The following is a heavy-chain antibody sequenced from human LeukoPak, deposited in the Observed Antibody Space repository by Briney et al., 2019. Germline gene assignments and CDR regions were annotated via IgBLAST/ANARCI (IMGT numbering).Heavy chain of an antibody. D-gene: IGHD3-9*01. J-gene: IGHJ6*03. CDR2: IYTSGST. CDR3: ARENVLRYFDWLQYYYYCMDV. V-gene: IGHV4-4*07. Sequence: SETLSLTCTVSGGSISSYYWSWIRQPAGKGLEWIGRIYTSGSTNYNPSLKSRVTMSVDTSKNQFSLKLSSVTAADTAVYYCARENVLRYFDWLQYYYYCMDVWGKGTTVTISS. CDR1: GGSISSYY.